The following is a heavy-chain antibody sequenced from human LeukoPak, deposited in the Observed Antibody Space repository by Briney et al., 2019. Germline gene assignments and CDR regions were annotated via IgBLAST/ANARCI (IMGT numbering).Heavy chain of an antibody. CDR3: ARIAYSEFDY. CDR1: GGSISSTSYY. J-gene: IGHJ4*02. CDR2: IYYSAIT. Sequence: PSETLSLTCSVSGGSISSTSYYWGWIRQPPGKGLEWIGSIYYSAITNYNPSLKSRVTISVDTSKNQFSLRLSSVTAADTAVYYCARIAYSEFDYWGQGTLVTVSS. D-gene: IGHD6-13*01. V-gene: IGHV4-39*01.